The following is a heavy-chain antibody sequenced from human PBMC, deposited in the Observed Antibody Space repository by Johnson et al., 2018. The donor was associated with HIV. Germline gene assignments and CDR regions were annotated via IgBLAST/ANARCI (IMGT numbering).Heavy chain of an antibody. J-gene: IGHJ3*02. D-gene: IGHD2-15*01. Sequence: QEQLVESGGGLVKPGGSLRLSCAASGFNFSDYYMSWIRQAPGKGLEWVSYISSSGTTIYYADSVKGPFTISRTNPKKSLYLQRNSLRHEETAVYYCARDGYCSGGSCHDACGIWGQGTMVTVSS. V-gene: IGHV3-11*04. CDR3: ARDGYCSGGSCHDACGI. CDR1: GFNFSDYY. CDR2: ISSSGTTI.